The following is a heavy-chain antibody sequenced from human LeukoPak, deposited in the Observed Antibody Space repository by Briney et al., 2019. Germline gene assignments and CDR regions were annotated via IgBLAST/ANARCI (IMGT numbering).Heavy chain of an antibody. J-gene: IGHJ5*01. Sequence: PGGSLRLSCAASGFSSSSYAMSWVRPAPEEGLEWVSAIRGRGGRTYYTDSVKGPFSLSRDTSQNTLYLQITRHRAQHTGVYYCAKAGGIHNVEMATIYNWFDSWRWGTLATVSS. CDR1: GFSSSSYA. CDR3: AKAGGIHNVEMATIYNWFDS. D-gene: IGHD5-24*01. CDR2: IRGRGGRT. V-gene: IGHV3-23*01.